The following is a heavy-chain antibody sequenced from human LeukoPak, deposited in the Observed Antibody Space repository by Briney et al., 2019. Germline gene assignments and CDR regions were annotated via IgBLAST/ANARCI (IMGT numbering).Heavy chain of an antibody. J-gene: IGHJ4*02. CDR1: GGSFSGYY. V-gene: IGHV4-34*01. CDR3: ARVPRWGRGRPRRDGYNYYYFDY. D-gene: IGHD5-24*01. Sequence: SETLSLTCAVYGGSFSGYYWSWIRQPPGKGLEWIGEINHSGSTNYNPSLKSRVTISVDTSKNQFSLKLSSVAAADTAVYYCARVPRWGRGRPRRDGYNYYYFDYWGQGTLVTVSS. CDR2: INHSGST.